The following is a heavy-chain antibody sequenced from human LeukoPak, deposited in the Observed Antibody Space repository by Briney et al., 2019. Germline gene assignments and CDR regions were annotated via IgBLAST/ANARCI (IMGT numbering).Heavy chain of an antibody. CDR3: ARDSISGDNALDY. CDR1: GFTFSSYG. Sequence: GGSLRLSCAPSGFTFSSYGMHWVRQAPGKGLEWVAVILNDGSDARYADSVRGRFTISRDNSKNTLYLQMNSLRADDTAVYYCARDSISGDNALDYWGRGTLVSVSA. J-gene: IGHJ4*02. D-gene: IGHD7-27*01. CDR2: ILNDGSDA. V-gene: IGHV3-33*05.